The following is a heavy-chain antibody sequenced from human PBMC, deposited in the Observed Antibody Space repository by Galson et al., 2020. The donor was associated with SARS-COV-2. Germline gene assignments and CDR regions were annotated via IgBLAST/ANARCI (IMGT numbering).Heavy chain of an antibody. CDR2: IYHSGTT. J-gene: IGHJ5*02. CDR1: GGSISSGGFS. V-gene: IGHV4-30-2*01. D-gene: IGHD3-22*01. Sequence: SETLSLTCAVSGGSISSGGFSWSWIRQPPGKGLEWIGNIYHSGTTYYSPSLKSRVTISLDGSKNQFSLRLSSVTAADTAVYYCARQVYYYDDSGSGWFDPWGQGTLVTGSS. CDR3: ARQVYYYDDSGSGWFDP.